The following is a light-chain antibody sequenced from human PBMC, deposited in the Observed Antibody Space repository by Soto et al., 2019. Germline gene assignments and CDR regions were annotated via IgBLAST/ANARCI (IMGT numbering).Light chain of an antibody. V-gene: IGKV1-39*01. Sequence: DLQMTQSPSSLSASVGDRVTITCRASQSISSYLNWYQQKPGKAPKLLIYGASSLQSGVPSRLSGSGSGTDFTLTISSLQPEDFATYFCQQSYSTPYTFGQGTKLEIK. CDR1: QSISSY. J-gene: IGKJ2*01. CDR2: GAS. CDR3: QQSYSTPYT.